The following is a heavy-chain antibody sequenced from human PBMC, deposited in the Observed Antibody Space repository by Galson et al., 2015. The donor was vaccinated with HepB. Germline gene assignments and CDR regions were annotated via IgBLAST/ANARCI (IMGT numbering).Heavy chain of an antibody. CDR3: ARAPRSGGYYYYGMDV. CDR1: GYTFSNYA. V-gene: IGHV1-3*01. D-gene: IGHD6-19*01. CDR2: INAGNGDT. Sequence: SVKVSCKASGYTFSNYAIHWVRQAPGQRLEWMGWINAGNGDTKYSQNFQGRVTITRDTSASTAYMDLSSLRSEDTSVYYCARAPRSGGYYYYGMDVWGQGTTVTVSS. J-gene: IGHJ6*02.